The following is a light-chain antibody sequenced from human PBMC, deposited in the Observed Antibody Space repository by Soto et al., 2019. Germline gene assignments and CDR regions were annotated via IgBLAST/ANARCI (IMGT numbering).Light chain of an antibody. CDR2: EGS. CDR3: CSYAGSRV. V-gene: IGLV2-23*01. J-gene: IGLJ1*01. Sequence: QSALTQPASGSGSPGQSITISCTGTSSDVGSYNLVSWYQQHPGKAPKLMIYEGSKRPSGVSNRFSGSKSGNTASLTISGLQAEDEADYYCCSYAGSRVFGTGTKVTVL. CDR1: SSDVGSYNL.